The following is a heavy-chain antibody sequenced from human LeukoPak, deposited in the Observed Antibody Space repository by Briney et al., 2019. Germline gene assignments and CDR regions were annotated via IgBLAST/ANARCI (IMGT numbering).Heavy chain of an antibody. J-gene: IGHJ3*02. D-gene: IGHD3-16*01. Sequence: GGSLRLSCAASGFTFDDYAMHWVRQAPGKGLEWVSGISWNSGSIGYADSMKGRFTISRDNAKNSLYLQMNSLRAEDTAVYYCAKDGVDYGASFGAFDIWGQGTMVTVSS. CDR3: AKDGVDYGASFGAFDI. CDR2: ISWNSGSI. CDR1: GFTFDDYA. V-gene: IGHV3-9*01.